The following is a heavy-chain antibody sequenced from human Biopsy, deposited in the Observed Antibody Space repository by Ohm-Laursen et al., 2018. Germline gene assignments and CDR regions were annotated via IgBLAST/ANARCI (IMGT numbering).Heavy chain of an antibody. D-gene: IGHD3-16*01. J-gene: IGHJ4*02. Sequence: SSLRLSCTASGFIFDGYDMHWVRQAPGKGLEWVSRINRDSDTADYVDSVRGRFTISRDNARKTLFLQMNSLRPEDTALYYCVKDRGGARASFHYWGQGIRVAVSS. CDR1: GFIFDGYD. V-gene: IGHV3-9*01. CDR3: VKDRGGARASFHY. CDR2: INRDSDTA.